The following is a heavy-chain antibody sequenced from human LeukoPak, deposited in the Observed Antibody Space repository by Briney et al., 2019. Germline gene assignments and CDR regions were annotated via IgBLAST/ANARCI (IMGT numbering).Heavy chain of an antibody. CDR1: GYSISSGYY. Sequence: SETLPLTCTVSGYSISSGYYWGWIRQPPGKGLEWIGNIYHSGSTYNHPSLKSRVTISVDTSKNQFSLKMNSVTAADTAVYYCARGQWFRAFWSRGTPVTVSS. V-gene: IGHV4-38-2*02. CDR2: IYHSGST. CDR3: ARGQWFRAF. D-gene: IGHD3-10*01. J-gene: IGHJ4*02.